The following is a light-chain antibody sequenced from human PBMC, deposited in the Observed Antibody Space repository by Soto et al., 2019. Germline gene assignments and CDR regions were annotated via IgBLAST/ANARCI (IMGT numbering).Light chain of an antibody. CDR1: SSDVGGYNY. V-gene: IGLV2-14*03. CDR3: SSYTSSKPLV. Sequence: QSALTQPASVSGSPGQSITISCTGTSSDVGGYNYVSWYQQHPGKAPNLVIYDVSNRPSGVSNRFSGSKSGNTASLTISGLQAEDEADYYCSSYTSSKPLVLGGGTKVTVL. CDR2: DVS. J-gene: IGLJ2*01.